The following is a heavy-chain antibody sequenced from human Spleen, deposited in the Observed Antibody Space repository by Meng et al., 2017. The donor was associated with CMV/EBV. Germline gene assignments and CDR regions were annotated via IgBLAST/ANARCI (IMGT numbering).Heavy chain of an antibody. CDR3: AKAPWRFEELYYFDS. D-gene: IGHD1-7*01. V-gene: IGHV3-30*02. Sequence: GESLKISCATSGFTFFSYTMHWVRQAPGKGLEWVASIRFDGSNKNYADSVKGRFTISRDNFKSSLSLQMISLRGDDTAVYFCAKAPWRFEELYYFDSWGQGTLVTVSS. CDR2: IRFDGSNK. CDR1: GFTFFSYT. J-gene: IGHJ4*02.